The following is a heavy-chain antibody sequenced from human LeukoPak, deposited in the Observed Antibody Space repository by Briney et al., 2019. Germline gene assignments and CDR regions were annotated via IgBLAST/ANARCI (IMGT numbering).Heavy chain of an antibody. Sequence: PSETLSLTCAVYGGSFSGYYWSWIRQSPGKGLEWIGEINHSGSTNYNPSLKSRVTISVDTSKNQFSLKLSSVTAADTAVYYCARGRQQQLVRVIGWFDPWGQGTLVTVSS. V-gene: IGHV4-34*01. CDR3: ARGRQQQLVRVIGWFDP. D-gene: IGHD6-13*01. CDR1: GGSFSGYY. CDR2: INHSGST. J-gene: IGHJ5*02.